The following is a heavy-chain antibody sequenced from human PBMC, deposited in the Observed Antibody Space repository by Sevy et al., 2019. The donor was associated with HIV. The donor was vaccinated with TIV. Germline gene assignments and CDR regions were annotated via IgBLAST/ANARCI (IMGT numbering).Heavy chain of an antibody. J-gene: IGHJ6*02. CDR3: AKCITIFGVVSPYYYYGMDV. CDR2: ISGSGGST. Sequence: GGSLRLSCAASGFTFSSYAMSWVRQAPGKGLEWVSAISGSGGSTYYADSVKGRFTISRDNSKNTLYLQMNSLGAEDTAVYYCAKCITIFGVVSPYYYYGMDVWGQGTTVTVSS. V-gene: IGHV3-23*01. D-gene: IGHD3-3*01. CDR1: GFTFSSYA.